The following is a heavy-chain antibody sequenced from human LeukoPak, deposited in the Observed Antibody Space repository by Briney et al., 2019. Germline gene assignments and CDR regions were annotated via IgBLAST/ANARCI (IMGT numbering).Heavy chain of an antibody. V-gene: IGHV3-23*01. J-gene: IGHJ5*02. CDR1: GFTFSSYA. D-gene: IGHD4-17*01. CDR2: SSGSGGST. Sequence: GGSLRLSCAASGFTFSSYAMSWVRQAPGKGLEWVSASSGSGGSTYYADSVKGRFTISRDNSKNTLYLQMNSLRAEDTAVYYCAKDRDYGEMYNWLDPWGQGTLVTVSS. CDR3: AKDRDYGEMYNWLDP.